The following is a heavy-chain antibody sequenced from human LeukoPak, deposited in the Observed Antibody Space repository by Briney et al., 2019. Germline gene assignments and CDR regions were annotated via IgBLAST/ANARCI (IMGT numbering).Heavy chain of an antibody. CDR1: GFTVSSNY. J-gene: IGHJ4*02. D-gene: IGHD6-6*01. CDR2: IYSGGST. CDR3: ARDPYSSSSGWS. V-gene: IGHV3-53*01. Sequence: GGSLRLSCAASGFTVSSNYMSWVRQAPGKGLEWVSVIYSGGSTYYADSVKGRFTISRDNSKNTLYLQMNSLRAEDTAVYYCARDPYSSSSGWSWGQGTLVTVSS.